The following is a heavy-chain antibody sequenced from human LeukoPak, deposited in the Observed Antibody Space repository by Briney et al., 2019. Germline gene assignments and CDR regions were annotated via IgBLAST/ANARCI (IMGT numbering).Heavy chain of an antibody. CDR1: DGSFSGYY. J-gene: IGHJ3*02. CDR2: INHSGST. CDR3: ARGYCSGGSCYSIRAFDI. D-gene: IGHD2-15*01. V-gene: IGHV4-34*01. Sequence: SETLSLTCAVYDGSFSGYYWSWIRQPPGKGLEWIGEINHSGSTNYNPSLKSRVTISVDTSKNQFSLKLSSVTAADTAVYYYARGYCSGGSCYSIRAFDIWGQGTMVTVSS.